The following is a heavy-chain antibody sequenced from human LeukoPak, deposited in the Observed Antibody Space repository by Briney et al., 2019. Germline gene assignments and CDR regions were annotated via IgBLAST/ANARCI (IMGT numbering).Heavy chain of an antibody. D-gene: IGHD3-22*01. J-gene: IGHJ2*01. Sequence: ASVKVSCKASGYTFTGYYMHWVRQAPGQGLEWMGWISAYNGNTNYAQKLQGRVTMTTDTSTSTAYMELRSLRSDDTAVYYCARGLDYYDSSGYYYGYWYFDLWGRGTLVTVSS. V-gene: IGHV1-18*04. CDR1: GYTFTGYY. CDR2: ISAYNGNT. CDR3: ARGLDYYDSSGYYYGYWYFDL.